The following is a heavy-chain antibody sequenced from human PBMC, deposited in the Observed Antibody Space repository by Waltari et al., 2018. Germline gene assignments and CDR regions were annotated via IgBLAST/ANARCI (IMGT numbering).Heavy chain of an antibody. CDR2: IYQSGST. V-gene: IGHV4-38-2*01. CDR3: ARGINTASCYSPFDP. D-gene: IGHD2-2*01. CDR1: GYSISSGYY. J-gene: IGHJ5*02. Sequence: QVQLQESGPGLVKPSETLSLTCDVSGYSISSGYYWGWIRQPPGKGLEWIGSIYQSGSTYYNPSLKGRVTISVDTSKNQFSLRLNSVTAADTAVYYCARGINTASCYSPFDPWGQGTLVTVSS.